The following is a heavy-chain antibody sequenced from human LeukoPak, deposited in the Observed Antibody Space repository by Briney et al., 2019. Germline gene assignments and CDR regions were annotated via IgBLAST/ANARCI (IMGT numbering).Heavy chain of an antibody. CDR3: ARESCSGGYCFLPTADS. V-gene: IGHV3-21*01. CDR2: ISGSGGST. CDR1: EFNINNYG. Sequence: GGSLRLSCATSEFNINNYGMTWVRQAPGKGLAWVSSISGSGGSTQYADSVQGRLTISRDNAKNSLDLQMNSLRAEDTAVYYCARESCSGGYCFLPTADSWGQGTLVTVSS. D-gene: IGHD2-15*01. J-gene: IGHJ4*02.